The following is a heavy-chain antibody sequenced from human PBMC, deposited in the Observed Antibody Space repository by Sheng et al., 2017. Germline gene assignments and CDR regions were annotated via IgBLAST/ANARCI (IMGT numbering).Heavy chain of an antibody. Sequence: ELQLVESGGGLVQPGGSLRLSCAASSFTFRSYDMNWVRQAPGKGWSGFHILVVAVMTKKYADSVKGRFTISRDNAKNSLYLEMNSLRAEDTAVYYCARDAFDYLGPRDNGHR. J-gene: IGHJ3*02. CDR2: LVVAVMTK. CDR3: ARDAFDY. CDR1: SFTFRSYD. V-gene: IGHV3-48*03.